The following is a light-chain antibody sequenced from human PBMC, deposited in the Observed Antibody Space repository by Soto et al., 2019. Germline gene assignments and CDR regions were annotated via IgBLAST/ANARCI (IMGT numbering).Light chain of an antibody. V-gene: IGKV3-15*01. CDR1: QIIGNK. J-gene: IGKJ1*01. Sequence: VRTRCPANLSLSAGERATVSWRASQIIGNKLAWYQQKLGQAPRLLIYGTSTRATGIPSSFIGSGSGTQFTITIRGLQSEDFAVYSCQQYNNWPPWTFGQPPKV. CDR2: GTS. CDR3: QQYNNWPPWT.